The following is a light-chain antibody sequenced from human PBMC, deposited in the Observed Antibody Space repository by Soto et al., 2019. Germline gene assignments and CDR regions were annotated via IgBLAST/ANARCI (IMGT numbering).Light chain of an antibody. Sequence: EIVLTQSPGTLSLSPGERATLSCRASESVSRNFLAWYQQKPGQAPRLLVYGASSRATGIPDGFSGSGSGTDFTLIISRLEPEDFGMYYCQQYGNSPRTFGQGTKVDIK. CDR1: ESVSRNF. CDR2: GAS. J-gene: IGKJ1*01. CDR3: QQYGNSPRT. V-gene: IGKV3-20*01.